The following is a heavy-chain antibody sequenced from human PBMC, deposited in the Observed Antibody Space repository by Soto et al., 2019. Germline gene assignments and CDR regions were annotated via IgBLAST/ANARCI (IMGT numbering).Heavy chain of an antibody. D-gene: IGHD3-10*01. CDR3: ARDSDVYYGSGSYYNQFDY. CDR2: ISSSGSTI. CDR1: GFTFSDYY. Sequence: PGGSLRLSCAASGFTFSDYYMSWIRQAPGKGLEWVSYISSSGSTIYYADSVKGRFTISRDNAKNSLYLQMNSLRAEDTAVYYCARDSDVYYGSGSYYNQFDYWGQGTLVTVSS. V-gene: IGHV3-11*01. J-gene: IGHJ4*02.